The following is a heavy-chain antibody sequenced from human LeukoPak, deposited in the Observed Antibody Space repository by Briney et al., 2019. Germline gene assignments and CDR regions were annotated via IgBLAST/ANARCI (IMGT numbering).Heavy chain of an antibody. CDR2: ISYDGSNK. V-gene: IGHV3-30-3*01. CDR3: ARGRGDSSGWYGVIYFDY. Sequence: GRSLRLSCAASGFTFSSYAMHWVRQAPGKGLEWVAVISYDGSNKYYADSVKGRFTISRDNSKNTLYLQMNSLRAEDTAVYYCARGRGDSSGWYGVIYFDYWGQGTLVTVSS. J-gene: IGHJ4*02. D-gene: IGHD6-19*01. CDR1: GFTFSSYA.